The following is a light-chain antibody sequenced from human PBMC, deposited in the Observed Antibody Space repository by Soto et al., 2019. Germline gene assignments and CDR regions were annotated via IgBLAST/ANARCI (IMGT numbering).Light chain of an antibody. CDR1: QGISHD. V-gene: IGKV1-27*01. Sequence: DIQMTQSPSSLSASVGDRVTITCRASQGISHDLAWYQQKPGKVPKLLIYAASTLQSGVPSRFSGSGSGTDFTLTISGLHAEDVATYYCQKYNAGPLTFGQGTRLEIK. CDR3: QKYNAGPLT. J-gene: IGKJ5*01. CDR2: AAS.